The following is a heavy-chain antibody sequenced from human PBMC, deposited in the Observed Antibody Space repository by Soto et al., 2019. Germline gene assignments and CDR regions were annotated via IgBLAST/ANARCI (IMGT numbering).Heavy chain of an antibody. CDR2: IPHSGST. CDR3: ARWFDP. CDR1: GVSISSGGYS. J-gene: IGHJ5*02. Sequence: SETLSLTCAVSGVSISSGGYSWSWIRQPPGKGLEWIGYIPHSGSTYYNPSLKSRVTISLDRSKNQFSLKLSSVTAADTAVYYCARWFDPWGQGTLVTVSS. V-gene: IGHV4-30-2*01.